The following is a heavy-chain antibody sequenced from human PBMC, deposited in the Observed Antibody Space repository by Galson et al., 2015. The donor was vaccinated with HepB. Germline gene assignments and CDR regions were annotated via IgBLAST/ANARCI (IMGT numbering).Heavy chain of an antibody. CDR1: GYTLTELS. CDR3: ATDGGIQLWPKDAFDI. CDR2: FDPEDGET. J-gene: IGHJ3*02. D-gene: IGHD5-18*01. V-gene: IGHV1-24*01. Sequence: SVKVSCKVSGYTLTELSMHWVRQAPGKGLEWMGGFDPEDGETIYAQKFQGRVTMTEDTSTDTAYMELSSLRSEDTAVYYCATDGGIQLWPKDAFDIWGQGTMVTVSS.